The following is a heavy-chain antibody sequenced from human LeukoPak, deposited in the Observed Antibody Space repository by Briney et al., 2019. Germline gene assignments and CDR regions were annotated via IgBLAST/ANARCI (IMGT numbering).Heavy chain of an antibody. D-gene: IGHD3-3*01. Sequence: SETLSLTCTVSGGSISSYYWSWIRQPAGKGLEWIGRIYTSGSTNYNPSLKSRVTMSVDTSKNQFSLKLSSVTAADTAVYYCARGMVLRFLGYRFGDYYFDYWGQGTLVTVSS. CDR2: IYTSGST. CDR1: GGSISSYY. V-gene: IGHV4-4*07. CDR3: ARGMVLRFLGYRFGDYYFDY. J-gene: IGHJ4*02.